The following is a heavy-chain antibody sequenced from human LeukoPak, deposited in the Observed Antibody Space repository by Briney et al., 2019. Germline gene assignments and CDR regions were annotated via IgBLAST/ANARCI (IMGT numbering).Heavy chain of an antibody. CDR2: INPSGGST. D-gene: IGHD3-22*01. CDR3: ARVADDYYDSSGYLGV. Sequence: GASVKVSCKASGYTLTSYYMRWVRQAPGQGLEWMGIINPSGGSTSYAQKFQGRVTMTRDTSTSTVYMELSSLRSEDTAVYYCARVADDYYDSSGYLGVWGKGTTVTVSS. CDR1: GYTLTSYY. V-gene: IGHV1-46*01. J-gene: IGHJ6*03.